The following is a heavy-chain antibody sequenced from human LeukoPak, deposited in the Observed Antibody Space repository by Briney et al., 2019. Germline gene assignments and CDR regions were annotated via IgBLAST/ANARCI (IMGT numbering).Heavy chain of an antibody. D-gene: IGHD3-16*01. CDR1: GGTFSSYA. CDR2: IIPLLGIT. J-gene: IGHJ3*02. V-gene: IGHV1-69*04. Sequence: GASVKVSCKASGGTFSSYAMNWVRQAPGQGLEWVGRIIPLLGITNHAQKLQGRVTVTADTSTNTAYMELSSLISDDTAVYYCARARTMITFGGIRHASDIWGQGTLVTVSS. CDR3: ARARTMITFGGIRHASDI.